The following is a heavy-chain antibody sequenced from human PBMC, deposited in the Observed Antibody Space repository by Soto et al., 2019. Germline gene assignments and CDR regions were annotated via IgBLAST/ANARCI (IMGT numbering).Heavy chain of an antibody. V-gene: IGHV1-46*01. CDR3: ATRGPDTSTYYGKGKYWYFDL. Sequence: ASVKVSCKASAYYIHWVRQAPGQGLEWMGIINPSGGSTYSQMFQGRVTMTRDTSTNTVYMELSSLRSEDTAVYYCATRGPDTSTYYGKGKYWYFDLRGRGPLFTVSS. J-gene: IGHJ2*01. D-gene: IGHD3-22*01. CDR2: INPSGGST. CDR1: AYY.